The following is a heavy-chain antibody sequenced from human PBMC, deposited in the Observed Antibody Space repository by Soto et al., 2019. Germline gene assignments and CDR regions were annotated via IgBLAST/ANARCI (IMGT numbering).Heavy chain of an antibody. CDR3: ARRNEIVVVPAATNYCMDV. CDR1: GYTFTSYG. V-gene: IGHV1-18*01. J-gene: IGHJ6*02. D-gene: IGHD2-2*01. Sequence: QVQLVQSGAEVKKPGASVKVSCKASGYTFTSYGISWLRQAPGQGLEWMGWLSAYNGNTNYAQKLQGRDTITTDTSTSTAYVERSSLCSDDTGVYYCARRNEIVVVPAATNYCMDVWGQETTVLVS. CDR2: LSAYNGNT.